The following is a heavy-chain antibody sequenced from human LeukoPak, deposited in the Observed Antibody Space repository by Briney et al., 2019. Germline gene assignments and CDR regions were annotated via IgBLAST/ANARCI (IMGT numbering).Heavy chain of an antibody. V-gene: IGHV3-21*01. D-gene: IGHD3-22*01. CDR2: ISSSSSYI. J-gene: IGHJ3*02. Sequence: GGSMTLSCPASGFTFSSNSMNWVRQAPGKGLDWVSSISSSSSYIFYADSVKGRFTISRDNAKKSLYLQMNSLRAEDTAVYYCARDRGALWYDTSGFAFDIWGQGTMVTVSS. CDR3: ARDRGALWYDTSGFAFDI. CDR1: GFTFSSNS.